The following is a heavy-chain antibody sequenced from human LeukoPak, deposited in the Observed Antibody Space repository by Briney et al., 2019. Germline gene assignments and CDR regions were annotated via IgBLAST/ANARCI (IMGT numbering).Heavy chain of an antibody. CDR3: ARVNYYYGMDV. J-gene: IGHJ6*04. CDR2: IYHSGST. V-gene: IGHV4-38-2*01. CDR1: GYSISSGYY. Sequence: SETLSLTCAVSGYSISSGYYWGWIRQPPGKGLEWIGSIYHSGSTYYNPSLKSRVTISVDTSKNQFSLKLSSVTAADTAVYYCARVNYYYGMDVWGKGTTVTVSS.